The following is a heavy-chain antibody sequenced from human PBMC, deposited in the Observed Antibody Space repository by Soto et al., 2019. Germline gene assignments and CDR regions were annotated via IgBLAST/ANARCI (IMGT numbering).Heavy chain of an antibody. D-gene: IGHD3-3*01. CDR3: ARDGFTLPPGITIFGVVIPRAGWFDP. CDR1: GGTFSSYA. V-gene: IGHV1-69*13. CDR2: IIPIFGTA. J-gene: IGHJ5*02. Sequence: SVKVSCKASGGTFSSYAISWVRQAPGQGLEWMGGIIPIFGTANYAQKFQGRVTITADESTSTAYMELSSLRSEDTAVYYCARDGFTLPPGITIFGVVIPRAGWFDPWGQGTLVTVSS.